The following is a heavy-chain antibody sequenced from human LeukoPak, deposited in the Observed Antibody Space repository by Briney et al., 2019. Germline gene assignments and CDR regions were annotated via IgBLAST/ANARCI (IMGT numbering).Heavy chain of an antibody. CDR2: IHYTGAT. CDR3: ARGNILTGYCFDF. V-gene: IGHV4-34*01. Sequence: SETLSLTCAVYGGSITGYYWSWIRQTPGRGLEWVGEIHYTGATSYNPSLKSRATISTDTSKNQFSLRLSSVTAADTAVYYCARGNILTGYCFDFWGQGALATVSS. D-gene: IGHD3-9*01. CDR1: GGSITGYY. J-gene: IGHJ4*02.